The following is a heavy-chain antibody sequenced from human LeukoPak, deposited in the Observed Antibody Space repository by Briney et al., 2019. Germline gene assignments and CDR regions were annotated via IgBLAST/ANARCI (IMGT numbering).Heavy chain of an antibody. CDR3: AKGYGEAYYYYYMDV. CDR2: ISGSGSDGST. J-gene: IGHJ6*03. D-gene: IGHD1-1*01. V-gene: IGHV3-23*01. CDR1: GFTFSSYG. Sequence: GGPLRLSCAASGFTFSSYGMSWVRQAPGKGLEWVSGISGSGSDGSTYYADSVKGRFTISRDNAKNSLYLQMNSLRGEDTALYYCAKGYGEAYYYYYMDVWGKGTTVTISS.